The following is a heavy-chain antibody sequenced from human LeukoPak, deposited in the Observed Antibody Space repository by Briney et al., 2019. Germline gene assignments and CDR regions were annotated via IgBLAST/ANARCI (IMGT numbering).Heavy chain of an antibody. CDR3: AKDDRDCCGASCYGPALLDC. CDR1: GLTFNNYV. V-gene: IGHV3-23*01. CDR2: ISGSGGST. Sequence: GGSLRLSCAASGLTFNNYVMTWVRQAPGKGLEWVSSISGSGGSTYYADSEKARFTISRDNAKNTLYLQMNSLRAEDTAVYYCAKDDRDCCGASCYGPALLDCWGQGTLVTVSS. D-gene: IGHD2-2*01. J-gene: IGHJ4*02.